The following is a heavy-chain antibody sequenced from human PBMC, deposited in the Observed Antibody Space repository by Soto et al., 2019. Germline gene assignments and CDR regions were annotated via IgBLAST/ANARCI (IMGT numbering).Heavy chain of an antibody. D-gene: IGHD6-13*01. J-gene: IGHJ6*02. CDR1: GYTFTSYD. V-gene: IGHV1-8*01. CDR2: MNPNSGNT. Sequence: QVQLVQSGAEVKKPGASVKVSCKASGYTFTSYDINWVRQATGQGLEWMGWMNPNSGNTGYAQKFQGRVTMTRNTSISTAYMELSSLRSEDTAVYYCARVVTGSRWYYYYYGMDVWGQGTTVTVSS. CDR3: ARVVTGSRWYYYYYGMDV.